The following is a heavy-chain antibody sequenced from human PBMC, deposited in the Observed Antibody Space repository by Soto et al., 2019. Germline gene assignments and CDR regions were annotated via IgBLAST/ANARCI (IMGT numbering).Heavy chain of an antibody. CDR2: IYTSGST. Sequence: PSETLSLTCTVSGGSISSYYWSWIRQPPGKGLEWIGRIYTSGSTNYNPSLKSRVTMSVDTSKNQFSLKLSSVTAADTAVYYCARGEWLATIKPYFAYWGQGTLVTVSS. V-gene: IGHV4-4*07. J-gene: IGHJ4*02. CDR1: GGSISSYY. D-gene: IGHD5-12*01. CDR3: ARGEWLATIKPYFAY.